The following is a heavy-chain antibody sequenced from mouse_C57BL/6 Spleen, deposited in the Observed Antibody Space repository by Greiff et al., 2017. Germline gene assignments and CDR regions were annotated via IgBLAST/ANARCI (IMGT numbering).Heavy chain of an antibody. V-gene: IGHV1-53*01. CDR1: GYTFTSYW. Sequence: QVQLQQPGTELVKPGASVKMSCKASGYTFTSYWMNWVKQRHGQGLEWIGNINPSNGGTNYNEKFKGKATVPVDKSSSTAYMQLSSLTSADAAFYYSARNLDYGSFLAYWGQGTLVTVSA. J-gene: IGHJ3*01. CDR2: INPSNGGT. D-gene: IGHD1-1*01. CDR3: ARNLDYGSFLAY.